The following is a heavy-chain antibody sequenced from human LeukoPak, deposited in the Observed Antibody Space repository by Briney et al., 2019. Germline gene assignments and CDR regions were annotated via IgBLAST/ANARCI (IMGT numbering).Heavy chain of an antibody. CDR3: AKEIYGDSTGGRFQH. CDR1: GFTFSSYS. Sequence: GGSLRLSCAASGFTFSSYSMNWVRQAPGKGLEWVSYISSSSTTIYYADSVKGRFTISRDNSKNTLYLQMNSLRAEDTAVYYCAKEIYGDSTGGRFQHWGQGTLVTVSS. CDR2: ISSSSTTI. J-gene: IGHJ1*01. D-gene: IGHD4-17*01. V-gene: IGHV3-48*01.